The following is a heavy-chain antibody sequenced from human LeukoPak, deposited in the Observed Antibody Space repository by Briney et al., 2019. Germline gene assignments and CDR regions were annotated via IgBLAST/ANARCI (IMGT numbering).Heavy chain of an antibody. D-gene: IGHD6-19*01. V-gene: IGHV4-59*01. CDR3: ARPLYSSGWYALEY. Sequence: PSETLSLTCTVSGGSMSSYYWSWIRQPPGKGLEWIGYIYYSGSTNYNPSLKSRVTISVDTSKNQFSLKLSSVTAADTAVYYCARPLYSSGWYALEYWGQGTLVTVSS. CDR2: IYYSGST. CDR1: GGSMSSYY. J-gene: IGHJ4*02.